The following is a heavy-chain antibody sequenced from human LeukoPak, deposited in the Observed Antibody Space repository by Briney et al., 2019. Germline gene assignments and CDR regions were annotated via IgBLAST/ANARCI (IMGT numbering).Heavy chain of an antibody. D-gene: IGHD5-18*01. CDR2: IRYDGSNK. Sequence: PGGSLRLSCAASGFTFSSIGMHWVRQAPGKGLEWLAFIRYDGSNKYYADSVKGRLTISRDNSKNTLYLEMNSLRPEDTAMYYCAEGRATAVANWYFGLWGRGTLVTVSS. V-gene: IGHV3-30*02. J-gene: IGHJ2*01. CDR1: GFTFSSIG. CDR3: AEGRATAVANWYFGL.